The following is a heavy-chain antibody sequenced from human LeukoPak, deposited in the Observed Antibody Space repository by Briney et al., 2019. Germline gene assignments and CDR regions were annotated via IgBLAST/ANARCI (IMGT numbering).Heavy chain of an antibody. J-gene: IGHJ4*02. D-gene: IGHD3-10*01. CDR3: ARLHFGEGDFDY. CDR1: GGSICSGDYY. Sequence: SQTLSLTCTVSGGSICSGDYYWSWIRQPPGKGLEWIGYIYYSGSTYYNPSLKSRVTISVDTSKNQFSLKLSSVTAADTAVYYCARLHFGEGDFDYWGQGTLVTVSS. V-gene: IGHV4-30-4*01. CDR2: IYYSGST.